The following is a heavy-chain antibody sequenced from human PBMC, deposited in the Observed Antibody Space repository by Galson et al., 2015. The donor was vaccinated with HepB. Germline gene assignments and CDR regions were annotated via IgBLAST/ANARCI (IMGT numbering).Heavy chain of an antibody. D-gene: IGHD2-2*01. V-gene: IGHV5-51*01. CDR2: IYPGDSDT. CDR1: GYSFTSYW. CDR3: ARRGDIVVVPAAKVTPWVGDNWFDP. J-gene: IGHJ5*02. Sequence: QSGAEVKKPGESLKISCKGSGYSFTSYWIGWVRQMPGKGLEWMGIIYPGDSDTRYSPSFQGQVTISADKSISTAYLQWSSLKASDTAMYYCARRGDIVVVPAAKVTPWVGDNWFDPWGQGTLVAVSS.